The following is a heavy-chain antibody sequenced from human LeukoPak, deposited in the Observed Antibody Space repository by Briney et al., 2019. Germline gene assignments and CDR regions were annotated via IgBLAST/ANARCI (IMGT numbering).Heavy chain of an antibody. CDR1: GGSISSSSYY. D-gene: IGHD3-10*01. CDR2: IYYSGST. V-gene: IGHV4-39*07. Sequence: SETLSLTCTVSGGSISSSSYYWGWIRQPPGKGLEWIGSIYYSGSTYYNPSLKSRVTISIDTSKNQFSLQLSSVTAADTAVYYCARARLVRGVTPFDYWGQGTLVSVSS. CDR3: ARARLVRGVTPFDY. J-gene: IGHJ4*02.